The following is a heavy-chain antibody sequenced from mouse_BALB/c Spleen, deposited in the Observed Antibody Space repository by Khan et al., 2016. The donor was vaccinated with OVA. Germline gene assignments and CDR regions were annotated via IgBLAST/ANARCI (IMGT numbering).Heavy chain of an antibody. CDR1: DYSFTSYY. CDR3: ARGTFDY. CDR2: IDPFNGGT. D-gene: IGHD3-3*01. Sequence: VQLQQSGPELTKPGASVNISCKASDYSFTSYYIHWVKQSHGKSLEWIGYIDPFNGGTDYNQKFKGKATLTVDKSSNTAYMHLSSLTSEDTAVYYGARGTFDYWGQGTLVTVSA. J-gene: IGHJ3*01. V-gene: IGHV1S135*01.